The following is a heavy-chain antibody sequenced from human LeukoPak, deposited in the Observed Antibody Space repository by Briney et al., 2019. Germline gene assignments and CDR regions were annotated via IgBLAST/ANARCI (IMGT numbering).Heavy chain of an antibody. CDR2: IYSGDTT. V-gene: IGHV3-66*01. J-gene: IGHJ4*02. CDR1: GSTVSTNS. D-gene: IGHD3-10*01. CDR3: ASILKSSSGLCFHY. Sequence: PGGCPSPSCAASGSTVSTNSMSWVRQAPGKGLEWVSVIYSGDTTFYADSVRGKFTISRDNSKNTLYLQMNSLRAEDTAVYYCASILKSSSGLCFHYWGQGTLVTVSS.